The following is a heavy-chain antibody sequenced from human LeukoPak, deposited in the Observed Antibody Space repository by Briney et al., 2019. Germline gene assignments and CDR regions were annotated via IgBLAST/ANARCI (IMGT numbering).Heavy chain of an antibody. V-gene: IGHV4-39*01. Sequence: SETLSLTCTVSGGSISSGDYYWSWIRQPPGKGLEWIGSIYYSGSTYYNPSLKSRVHISVDTSKNQFSLKLSSVTAADTAVYYCASPLSGWYNWFDPWGQGTLVTVSS. J-gene: IGHJ5*02. CDR3: ASPLSGWYNWFDP. D-gene: IGHD6-19*01. CDR1: GGSISSGDYY. CDR2: IYYSGST.